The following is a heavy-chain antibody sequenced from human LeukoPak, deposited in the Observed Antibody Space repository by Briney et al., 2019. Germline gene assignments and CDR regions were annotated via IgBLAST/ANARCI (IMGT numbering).Heavy chain of an antibody. CDR1: GYTFTSYY. CDR3: ARDRVDDSSGLFYYMDV. D-gene: IGHD3-22*01. CDR2: INPSGGST. V-gene: IGHV1-46*01. J-gene: IGHJ6*03. Sequence: ASVKVSCKASGYTFTSYYMHWVRQAPGQGLEWMGIINPSGGSTSYAQKFQGRVTMTRDTSTSTVYMELSSLRSEDTAVYYCARDRVDDSSGLFYYMDVWGKGTTVTISS.